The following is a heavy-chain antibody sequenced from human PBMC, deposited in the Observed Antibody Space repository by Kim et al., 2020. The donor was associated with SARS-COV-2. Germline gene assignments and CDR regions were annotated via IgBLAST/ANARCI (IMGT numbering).Heavy chain of an antibody. CDR2: E. CDR3: ASYDSSGYVDY. V-gene: IGHV1-69*02. D-gene: IGHD3-22*01. Sequence: ENHAQTFQGRVTITEDKSTSTAYMELSSLRSEDTAVYYCASYDSSGYVDYWGQGTLVTVSS. J-gene: IGHJ4*02.